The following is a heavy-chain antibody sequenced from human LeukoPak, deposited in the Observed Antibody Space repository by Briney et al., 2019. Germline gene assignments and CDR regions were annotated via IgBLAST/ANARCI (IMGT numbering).Heavy chain of an antibody. CDR2: INPNSGGT. CDR3: ARDPSLTYGDYFFDY. Sequence: GASVKVSCKASGYTFTGYYMHWVRQAPGQGLEWMGWINPNSGGTNYAQKFQGRVTMTRDTSISTAYMELSRLRSDYTAVYYCARDPSLTYGDYFFDYWGRGTLVTVSS. D-gene: IGHD4-17*01. J-gene: IGHJ4*02. CDR1: GYTFTGYY. V-gene: IGHV1-2*02.